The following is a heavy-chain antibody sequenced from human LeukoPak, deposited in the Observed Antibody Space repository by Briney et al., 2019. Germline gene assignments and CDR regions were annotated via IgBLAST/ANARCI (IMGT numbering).Heavy chain of an antibody. D-gene: IGHD2-2*01. Sequence: GGSLRLSCAASGFTFSSYGMHWVRQAPGKGLEWVSAISGSGGSTYYADSVKGRFTISRDNSKNTLYLQMNSLRAEDTAVYYCARDHFLLADWDQLLWRGARSHIDYWGQGTLVTVSS. CDR1: GFTFSSYG. V-gene: IGHV3-23*01. CDR3: ARDHFLLADWDQLLWRGARSHIDY. J-gene: IGHJ4*02. CDR2: ISGSGGST.